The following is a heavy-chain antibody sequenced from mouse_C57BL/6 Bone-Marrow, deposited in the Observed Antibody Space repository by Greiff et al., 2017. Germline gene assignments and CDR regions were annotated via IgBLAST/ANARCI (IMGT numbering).Heavy chain of an antibody. CDR3: AKQESWFAY. J-gene: IGHJ3*01. Sequence: EVKLMESGGDLVKPGGSLKFSCAASGFTFSSYGMSWVRQTPDKRLEWVATISGGGSYTYYPASVKGRFTISRDNAKNTLYLQMRSLKSEDTAMYYCAKQESWFAYWGQGTLVTVSA. CDR2: ISGGGSYT. CDR1: GFTFSSYG. V-gene: IGHV5-6*01.